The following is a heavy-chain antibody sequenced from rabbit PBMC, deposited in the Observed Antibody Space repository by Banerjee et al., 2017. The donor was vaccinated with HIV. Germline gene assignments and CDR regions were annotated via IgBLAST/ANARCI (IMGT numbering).Heavy chain of an antibody. V-gene: IGHV1S47*01. CDR1: GFDFSSHG. CDR2: IDPVFGST. D-gene: IGHD6-1*01. CDR3: VREGYTYDYAGGAYATAWNL. J-gene: IGHJ4*01. Sequence: QEQLVESGGGLVQPGGSLKLSCKASGFDFSSHGVSWVRQAPGKGLEWIGYIDPVFGSTYYASWVNGRFTISSHNAQNTLYLQLNSLTAADTATYFCVREGYTYDYAGGAYATAWNLWGQGTLVTVS.